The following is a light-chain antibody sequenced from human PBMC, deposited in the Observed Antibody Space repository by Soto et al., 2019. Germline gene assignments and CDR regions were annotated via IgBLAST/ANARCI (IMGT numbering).Light chain of an antibody. CDR3: QSYDRSPSQDVV. CDR1: SSNNGTDYD. V-gene: IGLV1-40*01. Sequence: QSVLTQPPSVSGAPGQRVTISCTESSSNNGTDYDVHWYKQLPGTAPKLLIFANTNRPSGVPDRFSGSKSGTSASLAITGLQAEDEAVYYCQSYDRSPSQDVVFGGGTKLTVL. CDR2: ANT. J-gene: IGLJ2*01.